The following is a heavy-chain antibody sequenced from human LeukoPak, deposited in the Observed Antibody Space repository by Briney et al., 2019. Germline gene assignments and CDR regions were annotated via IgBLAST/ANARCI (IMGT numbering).Heavy chain of an antibody. CDR2: VYHSGIT. V-gene: IGHV4-39*07. CDR3: AREWQYQFDY. Sequence: SETLSLTCTVSGGSLTNTNYYWDWIRQPPGAGLEWIGSVYHSGITYYTPSLKSRVSISVDTSKNQLSLKVTSVTAADTAVYYCAREWQYQFDYWGQGSLVTVSS. J-gene: IGHJ4*02. D-gene: IGHD4-11*01. CDR1: GGSLTNTNYY.